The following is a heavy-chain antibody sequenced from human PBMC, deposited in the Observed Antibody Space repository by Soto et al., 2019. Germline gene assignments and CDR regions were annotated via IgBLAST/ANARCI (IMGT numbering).Heavy chain of an antibody. J-gene: IGHJ4*02. CDR3: ARPRPSSGWYSYFDY. Sequence: GGSLRLSCAASGSTFSSYAMSWVRQAPGKGLEWVSAISGSGGSTYYADSVKGRFTISRDNSKNTLYLQMNSLRAEDTAVYYCARPRPSSGWYSYFDYWGQGTLVTVSS. D-gene: IGHD6-19*01. V-gene: IGHV3-23*01. CDR1: GSTFSSYA. CDR2: ISGSGGST.